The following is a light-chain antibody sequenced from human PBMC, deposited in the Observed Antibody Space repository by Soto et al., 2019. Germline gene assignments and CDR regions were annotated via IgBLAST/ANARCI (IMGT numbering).Light chain of an antibody. CDR3: QQRSNWPPTWT. CDR2: DAS. V-gene: IGKV3-11*01. Sequence: EIVLTQSPATLSLSPGEIATLSCRASQSVSSYLAVYQQKPGQAPRLLIYDASNRATGIPARFSGSVSETDFTLTISSLEPEDFAVYYCQQRSNWPPTWTFGQGTKVEIK. J-gene: IGKJ1*01. CDR1: QSVSSY.